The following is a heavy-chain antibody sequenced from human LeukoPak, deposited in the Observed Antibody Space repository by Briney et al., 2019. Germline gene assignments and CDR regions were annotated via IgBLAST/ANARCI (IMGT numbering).Heavy chain of an antibody. Sequence: PGGSLRLSCVASGFTFSSYSMNWVRQTPGKGLEWVSYISSSSSTIYYADSVKGRFTISRDNAKNSLYLQMNSLRAEDTAVYYCAKKGGYYYGSGSLMGNMDVWGQGTTVTVSS. D-gene: IGHD3-10*01. CDR3: AKKGGYYYGSGSLMGNMDV. J-gene: IGHJ6*02. CDR2: ISSSSSTI. V-gene: IGHV3-48*04. CDR1: GFTFSSYS.